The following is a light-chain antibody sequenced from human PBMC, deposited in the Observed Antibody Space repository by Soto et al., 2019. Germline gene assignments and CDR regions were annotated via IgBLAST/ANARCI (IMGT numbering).Light chain of an antibody. CDR2: KAS. CDR3: QQYNSYSPYT. CDR1: QSISSW. V-gene: IGKV1-5*03. Sequence: DIQMTQSPSTLSASVGDRVTITCRASQSISSWLAWYQQKPGKAPKLLIYKASSLESGVPSRFSGSGSGTEFTLTISSLQPDDFAAYYCQQYNSYSPYTFGQVNKLEIK. J-gene: IGKJ2*01.